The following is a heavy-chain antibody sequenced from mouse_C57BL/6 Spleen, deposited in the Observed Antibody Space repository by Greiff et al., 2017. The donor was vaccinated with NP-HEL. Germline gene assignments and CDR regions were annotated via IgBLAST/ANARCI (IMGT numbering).Heavy chain of an antibody. CDR1: GFNIKDYY. CDR3: ARGGHYGAMGY. D-gene: IGHD1-1*02. J-gene: IGHJ4*01. Sequence: EVQLQQSGAELVKPGASVKLSCTASGFNIKDYYMHWVKQRTEQGLEWIGRIDPEDGETNYAQKFKGKATITADTSYNTAYLQLSSLTSEDTAGYYCARGGHYGAMGYWGQGTSVTVSS. CDR2: IDPEDGET. V-gene: IGHV14-2*01.